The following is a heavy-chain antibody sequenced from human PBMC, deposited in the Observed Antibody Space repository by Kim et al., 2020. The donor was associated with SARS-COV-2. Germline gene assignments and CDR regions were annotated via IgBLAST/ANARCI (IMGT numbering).Heavy chain of an antibody. CDR3: ARDGWWEGRTH. Sequence: ASVKVSCKASGYTSTTYAMHWVRQAPGQRLEWMGWINSGNGNTKYSQKFQDRVTITTDTSASSAYMELSSLKSEDTAVYYCARDGWWEGRTHWGLG. V-gene: IGHV1-3*04. J-gene: IGHJ1*01. CDR1: GYTSTTYA. D-gene: IGHD1-26*01. CDR2: INSGNGNT.